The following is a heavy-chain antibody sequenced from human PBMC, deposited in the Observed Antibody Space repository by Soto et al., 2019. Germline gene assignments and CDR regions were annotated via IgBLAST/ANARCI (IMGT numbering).Heavy chain of an antibody. Sequence: GSLRLSCAASGSTFSRNWMHWVRQAPGKGLVWVSRINSDGRSISYADSVKGRFTISRDNAKDTLYLQMNSLRADDTAVYYCAADRIMAAAVSLWGQGTLVTVSS. J-gene: IGHJ4*02. CDR2: INSDGRSI. CDR3: AADRIMAAAVSL. D-gene: IGHD6-13*01. V-gene: IGHV3-74*01. CDR1: GSTFSRNW.